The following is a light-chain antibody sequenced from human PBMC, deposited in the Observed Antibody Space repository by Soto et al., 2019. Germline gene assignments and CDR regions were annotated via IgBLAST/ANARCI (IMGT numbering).Light chain of an antibody. CDR3: SSYTTSSPYLV. J-gene: IGLJ3*02. Sequence: QSALTQPASVSGSPGQSITISCTGTSSDVGGYNYVSWYQHHPGKAPKLMIYDVTNRPSGVSNRFSGSKSGNTASLTISGRQADDEADYYCSSYTTSSPYLVFGGGTKLTVL. V-gene: IGLV2-14*03. CDR1: SSDVGGYNY. CDR2: DVT.